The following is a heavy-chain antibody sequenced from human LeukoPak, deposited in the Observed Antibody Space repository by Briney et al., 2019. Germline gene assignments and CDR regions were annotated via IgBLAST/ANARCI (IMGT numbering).Heavy chain of an antibody. CDR3: ARLGSTSKTLFDP. CDR2: IYYSGST. D-gene: IGHD2-2*01. V-gene: IGHV4-59*08. J-gene: IGHJ5*02. CDR1: GGSISSYY. Sequence: SETLSFTCTVSGGSISSYYWSWIRQPPGKGLEWIGYIYYSGSTNYNPSLKSRVTISVDTSKNQFSLKLSSVTAADTAVYYCARLGSTSKTLFDPWGQGTLVTVSS.